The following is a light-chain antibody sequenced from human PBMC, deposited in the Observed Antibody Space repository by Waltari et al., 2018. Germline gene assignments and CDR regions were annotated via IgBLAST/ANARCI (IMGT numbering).Light chain of an antibody. CDR3: QQRSNWRT. Sequence: ATLSCRASQSVSSYLAWYQQKPGQAPRLLIYDASNRATCIPARFSGSGSGTDFTLTISSLEPEDFAVYYCQQRSNWRTFGQGTKVEIK. CDR1: QSVSSY. CDR2: DAS. J-gene: IGKJ1*01. V-gene: IGKV3-11*01.